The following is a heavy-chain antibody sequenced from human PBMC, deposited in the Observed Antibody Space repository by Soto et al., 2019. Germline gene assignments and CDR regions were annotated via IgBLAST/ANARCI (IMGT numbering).Heavy chain of an antibody. V-gene: IGHV1-18*01. D-gene: IGHD3-3*01. CDR1: GYTFTSYG. J-gene: IGHJ6*03. Sequence: ASVKVSCKASGYTFTSYGISWVRQAPGQGLEWMGWISAYNGNTNYAQKLQGRVTMTTDTSTSTAYMELRSLRSDDTAVYYCARERYDFWSGYNDYYYYYYMDVWGKGTTVTVSS. CDR3: ARERYDFWSGYNDYYYYYYMDV. CDR2: ISAYNGNT.